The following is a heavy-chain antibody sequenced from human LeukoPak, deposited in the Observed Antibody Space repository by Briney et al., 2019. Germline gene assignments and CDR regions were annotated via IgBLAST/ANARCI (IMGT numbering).Heavy chain of an antibody. D-gene: IGHD1-1*01. CDR2: IDPSDSYT. CDR3: AMRYNWNDLDY. J-gene: IGHJ4*02. Sequence: GESLKISCKGSGYSFTSYWISWVRQMPGKVLEWMGRIDPSDSYTNYSPSFQGHVTISADKSISTAYLQWSSLKASDTAMYYCAMRYNWNDLDYWGQGTLVTVSS. V-gene: IGHV5-10-1*01. CDR1: GYSFTSYW.